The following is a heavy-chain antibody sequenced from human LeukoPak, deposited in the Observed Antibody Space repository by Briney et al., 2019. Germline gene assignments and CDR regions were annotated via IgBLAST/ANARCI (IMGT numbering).Heavy chain of an antibody. V-gene: IGHV1-69*04. CDR2: IIPILGIA. CDR3: ARGLGVVTAQSEQPKPRYFDL. D-gene: IGHD2-21*02. Sequence: SVKVSCKASGGTFSSYVISWVRQAPGQGLEWMGRIIPILGIANYAQRFQGRVTITADKSTSTAYMELSSLRSDDTAVYYCARGLGVVTAQSEQPKPRYFDLWGRGTQVTVSS. CDR1: GGTFSSYV. J-gene: IGHJ2*01.